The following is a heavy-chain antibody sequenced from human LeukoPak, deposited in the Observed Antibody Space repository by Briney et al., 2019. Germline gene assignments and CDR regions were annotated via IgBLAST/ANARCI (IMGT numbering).Heavy chain of an antibody. CDR2: IGAYNGNT. D-gene: IGHD3-22*01. CDR1: GYTLTSYG. CDR3: AREGPFYYDTSGYHKYDAFDI. Sequence: GASVKVSCKASGYTLTSYGISWVRQAPGQGLEWMGWIGAYNGNTNYAQKFQGRVTMTTDTSTSTAYMELRSLRSDDTAVYYCAREGPFYYDTSGYHKYDAFDIWGQGTMVTVSS. V-gene: IGHV1-18*01. J-gene: IGHJ3*02.